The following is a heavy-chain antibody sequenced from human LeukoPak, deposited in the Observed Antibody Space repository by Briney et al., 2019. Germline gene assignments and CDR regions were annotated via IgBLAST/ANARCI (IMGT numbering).Heavy chain of an antibody. Sequence: GGSLRLSCAASGFTFSSYAISWVRQAPGQGLEWMGGIIPIFGTANYAQKFQGRVTITTDESTSTAYMELSSLRSEDTAVYYCAQMPDGYNGVVDYWGQGTLVTVSS. CDR1: GFTFSSYA. CDR3: AQMPDGYNGVVDY. J-gene: IGHJ4*02. V-gene: IGHV1-69*05. D-gene: IGHD5-24*01. CDR2: IIPIFGTA.